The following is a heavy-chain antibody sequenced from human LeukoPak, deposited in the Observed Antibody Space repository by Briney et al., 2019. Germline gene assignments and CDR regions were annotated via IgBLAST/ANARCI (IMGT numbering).Heavy chain of an antibody. Sequence: GGSLRLSCAASGFTFSNYWMHWVRQVPGKGLVWVSHIKSDGRIINYADSVKGRFTISRDNAKNTLYLQMNSLRVEDTAVYYCARGRGWYFDLWGRGTQVTVSS. V-gene: IGHV3-74*01. J-gene: IGHJ2*01. CDR1: GFTFSNYW. CDR2: IKSDGRII. CDR3: ARGRGWYFDL. D-gene: IGHD3-10*01.